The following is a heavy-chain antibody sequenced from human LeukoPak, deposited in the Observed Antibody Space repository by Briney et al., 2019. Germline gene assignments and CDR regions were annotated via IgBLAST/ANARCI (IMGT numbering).Heavy chain of an antibody. V-gene: IGHV3-23*01. CDR2: ISANGGST. J-gene: IGHJ4*02. CDR3: AKDLYSSSNDY. Sequence: GGSLRLSCAVSGFTFNIYAMSWVRQAPGKGLEWVSLISANGGSTYYADAVKGRFTISRDNSKNTMYLQMNSLRAKDTAIYYCAKDLYSSSNDYWGQGTLVTVYS. CDR1: GFTFNIYA. D-gene: IGHD6-13*01.